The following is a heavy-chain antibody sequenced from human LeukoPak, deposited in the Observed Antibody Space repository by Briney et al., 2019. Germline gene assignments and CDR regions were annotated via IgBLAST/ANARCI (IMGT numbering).Heavy chain of an antibody. CDR2: ISFDGSNE. J-gene: IGHJ4*02. Sequence: PGGSLRLSCAASGFIFRNYAMHWVRQAPGKGLDWVAVISFDGSNEYYADSVKGRFTISRDNSKSTLHLQMNSLRAEDTAVYYCAREGGRTYYYGSGSYFDYWGQGTLVTVSS. CDR1: GFIFRNYA. V-gene: IGHV3-30*04. D-gene: IGHD3-10*01. CDR3: AREGGRTYYYGSGSYFDY.